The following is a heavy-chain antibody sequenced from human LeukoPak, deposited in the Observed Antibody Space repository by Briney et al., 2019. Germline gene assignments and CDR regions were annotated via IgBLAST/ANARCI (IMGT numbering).Heavy chain of an antibody. CDR3: GRGGNGIDI. D-gene: IGHD2-8*01. Sequence: GGSLRLSCAASGFTFSHYLMHWVRQAPGKGLVWVSRINSDESNTNSYADSVKGRFIISRDNAKNTLYLQMNSLRAEDTAVYFCGRGGNGIDIWGQGTTVIVSS. CDR1: GFTFSHYL. J-gene: IGHJ3*02. CDR2: INSDESNT. V-gene: IGHV3-74*01.